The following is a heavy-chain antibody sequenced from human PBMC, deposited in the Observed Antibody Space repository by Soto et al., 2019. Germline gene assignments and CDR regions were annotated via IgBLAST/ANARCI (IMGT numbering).Heavy chain of an antibody. J-gene: IGHJ6*02. Sequence: GGSLRLSCAASGFTFSSYGMHWVRQAPGKGLEWVAVIWYDGSNKYYADSVKGRFTISRDNSKNTLYLQMNSLRAEETAVYYCARAIGIAAAGTLYYGMDVWGQGTTVTVSS. V-gene: IGHV3-33*01. CDR3: ARAIGIAAAGTLYYGMDV. CDR1: GFTFSSYG. CDR2: IWYDGSNK. D-gene: IGHD6-13*01.